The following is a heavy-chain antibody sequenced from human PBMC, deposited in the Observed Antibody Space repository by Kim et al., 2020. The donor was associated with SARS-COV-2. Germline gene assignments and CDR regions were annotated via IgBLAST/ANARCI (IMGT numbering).Heavy chain of an antibody. D-gene: IGHD6-6*01. J-gene: IGHJ6*02. V-gene: IGHV3-49*03. CDR3: TRDGANIAARPYYYYGMDV. CDR2: IRSKAYGGTT. Sequence: GGSLRLSCTASGFTFGDYAMSWFRQAPGKGLEWVGFIRSKAYGGTTEYAASVKGRFTISRDDSKSIAYLQMNSLKTEDTAVYYCTRDGANIAARPYYYYGMDVWGQGTTVTVSS. CDR1: GFTFGDYA.